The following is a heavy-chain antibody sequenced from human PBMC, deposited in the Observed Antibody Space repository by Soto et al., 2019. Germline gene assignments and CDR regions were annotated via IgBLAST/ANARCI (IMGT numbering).Heavy chain of an antibody. Sequence: PGGSLRLSCAATGFTFSSYWMSWVRQAPGKGLEWVANIKQDGSEKYYVDSVKGRFTISRDNAKNSLYLQMNSLRAEDTAVYYCAREGIVVVVAATLYGMDVWGQGTTVTVSS. CDR1: GFTFSSYW. D-gene: IGHD2-15*01. CDR2: IKQDGSEK. V-gene: IGHV3-7*01. CDR3: AREGIVVVVAATLYGMDV. J-gene: IGHJ6*02.